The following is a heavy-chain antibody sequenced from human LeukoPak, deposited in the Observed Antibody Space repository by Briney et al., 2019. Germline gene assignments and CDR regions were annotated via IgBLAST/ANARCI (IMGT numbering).Heavy chain of an antibody. CDR1: GYTFNDYY. J-gene: IGHJ5*02. CDR2: INPDSGGT. CDR3: TREARAGNWFDP. V-gene: IGHV1-2*02. D-gene: IGHD5-12*01. Sequence: GASVKVSCKASGYTFNDYYIHWVRQAPGQGLEWMGWINPDSGGTKYAQKFQGRVTMTRDTSIRTVYMELSRLTYDDTVVFYCTREARAGNWFDPWGQGTLVTVSS.